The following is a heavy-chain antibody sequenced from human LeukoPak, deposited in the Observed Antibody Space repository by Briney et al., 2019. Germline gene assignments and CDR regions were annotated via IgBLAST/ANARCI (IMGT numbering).Heavy chain of an antibody. CDR1: GGSISSYY. Sequence: ASETLSLTCTVSGGSISSYYWNWIRQPPGKGLEWIGYINYSGSTNYNPSLKSRVTISVDTSKNQFSLKLSSATAADTAVYYCARGDDYKSTLFDYWGQGPWSPSPQ. D-gene: IGHD5-12*01. J-gene: IGHJ4*02. CDR3: ARGDDYKSTLFDY. V-gene: IGHV4-59*01. CDR2: INYSGST.